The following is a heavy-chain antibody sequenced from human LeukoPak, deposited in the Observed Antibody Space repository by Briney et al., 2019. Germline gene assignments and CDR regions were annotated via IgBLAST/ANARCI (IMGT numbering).Heavy chain of an antibody. Sequence: GGSLRLSCTASGFTFGDYALSWVRQAPGKGLEWVGFIRSKAYGGTTEYAASVKGRFTISRDDSKSIAYLQTNSLKTEDTAVYYCTIGDGYTVVTPGGYWGQGTLVTVSS. J-gene: IGHJ4*02. CDR2: IRSKAYGGTT. CDR3: TIGDGYTVVTPGGY. V-gene: IGHV3-49*04. CDR1: GFTFGDYA. D-gene: IGHD4-23*01.